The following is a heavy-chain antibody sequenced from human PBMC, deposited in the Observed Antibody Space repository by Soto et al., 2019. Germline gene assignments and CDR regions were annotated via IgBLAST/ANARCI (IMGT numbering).Heavy chain of an antibody. CDR3: AKTSGSGRYHRGWYFDL. D-gene: IGHD3-10*01. V-gene: IGHV4-59*01. CDR1: GGSINTYY. Sequence: QVQLQESGPGLVKPSETLSLTCTVSGGSINTYYWSWIRQPPGKGLEWIGFIYYSGSTNYNPSLRSRVTISVDTSKNQFSLKLNSVTGADTAVYYCAKTSGSGRYHRGWYFDLWGRGTLVTVSS. CDR2: IYYSGST. J-gene: IGHJ2*01.